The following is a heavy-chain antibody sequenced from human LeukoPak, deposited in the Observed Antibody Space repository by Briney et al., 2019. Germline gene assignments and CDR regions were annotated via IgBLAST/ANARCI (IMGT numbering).Heavy chain of an antibody. CDR1: GYTFTSYG. J-gene: IGHJ6*02. CDR2: ISAYNGNT. V-gene: IGHV1-18*01. D-gene: IGHD6-19*01. CDR3: ARLMIAVAGTPFYSMDV. Sequence: GASVKVSCKASGYTFTSYGISWARQAPGQGLEWMGWISAYNGNTNYAQKLQGRVTMTTDTSTSTAYMELRSLRSDDTAVYYCARLMIAVAGTPFYSMDVWGQGTTVTVSS.